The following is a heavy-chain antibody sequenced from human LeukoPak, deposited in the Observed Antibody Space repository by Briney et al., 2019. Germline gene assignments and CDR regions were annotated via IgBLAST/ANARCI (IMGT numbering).Heavy chain of an antibody. CDR1: GYTFTNYA. J-gene: IGHJ3*02. D-gene: IGHD3-10*01. V-gene: IGHV1-18*01. CDR3: ARGGSRSRRGDDAFDI. Sequence: ASVKVSCKASGYTFTNYAMNWVRQAPGQGLEWMGWISAYNGNTELAQKFQGRVTLATDASASTAYVELRSLTSDDTAVYFCARGGSRSRRGDDAFDIWGQGTMVTVSS. CDR2: ISAYNGNT.